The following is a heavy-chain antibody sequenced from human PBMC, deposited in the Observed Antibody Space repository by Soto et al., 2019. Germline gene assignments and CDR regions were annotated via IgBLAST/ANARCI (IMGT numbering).Heavy chain of an antibody. CDR1: GFTFSSYG. J-gene: IGHJ4*02. V-gene: IGHV3-30*18. Sequence: GGSLRLSCAASGFTFSSYGMHWVRQAPGKGLEWVAVISYDGSNKYYADSVKGRFTISRDNSKNTLYLQMNSLRAEDTAVYYCAKDSPNYYDSSGERPGELYYWGQGTLVTVSS. CDR2: ISYDGSNK. CDR3: AKDSPNYYDSSGERPGELYY. D-gene: IGHD3-22*01.